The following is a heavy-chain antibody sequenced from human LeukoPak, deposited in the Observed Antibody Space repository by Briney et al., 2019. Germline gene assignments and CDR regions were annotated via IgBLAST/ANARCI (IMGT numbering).Heavy chain of an antibody. CDR1: GYTFTGYY. Sequence: GASVKVSCKASGYTFTGYYMHWVRQAPGQGLEWMGWINPNSGGTNYARKFQGRVTMTRDTSISTAYMELSRLRSDDTAVYYCAREGDYYGSGRDWFDPWGQGTLVTVSS. V-gene: IGHV1-2*02. J-gene: IGHJ5*02. CDR2: INPNSGGT. D-gene: IGHD3-10*01. CDR3: AREGDYYGSGRDWFDP.